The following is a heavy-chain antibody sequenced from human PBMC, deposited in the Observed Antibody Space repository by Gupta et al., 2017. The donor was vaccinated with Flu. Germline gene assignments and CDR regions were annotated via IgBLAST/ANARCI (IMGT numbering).Heavy chain of an antibody. V-gene: IGHV3-33*01. CDR3: ARGVSQVAARRGNPYYYMDV. Sequence: VRQAPGKGLEWVAVIWYDGSNKYYADSVKGRFTISRDNSKNTLYLQMNSLRAEDTAVYYCARGVSQVAARRGNPYYYMDVWGKGTTVTVSS. J-gene: IGHJ6*03. CDR2: IWYDGSNK. D-gene: IGHD6-6*01.